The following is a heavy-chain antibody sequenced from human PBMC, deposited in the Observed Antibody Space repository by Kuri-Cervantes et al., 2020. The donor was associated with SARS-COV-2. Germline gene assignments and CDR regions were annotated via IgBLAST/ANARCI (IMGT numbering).Heavy chain of an antibody. Sequence: SETLSLTCTVSGGSISSYYWSWIRQPPGKGLEWIGYIYYSGSTNYNPSLKSRVTISVDTSKNQFSLKLSSVTAADTAVYYCARWMATIEGAFDIWGQGTMVTVSS. CDR2: IYYSGST. V-gene: IGHV4-59*01. D-gene: IGHD5-24*01. J-gene: IGHJ3*02. CDR1: GGSISSYY. CDR3: ARWMATIEGAFDI.